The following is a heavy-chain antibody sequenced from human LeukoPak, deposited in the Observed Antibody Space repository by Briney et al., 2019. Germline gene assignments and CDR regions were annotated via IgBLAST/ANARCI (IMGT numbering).Heavy chain of an antibody. CDR1: GGSISSGSYY. V-gene: IGHV4-61*02. CDR2: IYTSGST. Sequence: PSETLSLTCTVSGGSISSGSYYWSWIRQPAGKGLEWIGRIYTSGSTNYNPSLESRVTISVDTSKNQFSLKLSSVTAADTAVYYCARAGDSSGYPSDYWGQGTLVTVSS. CDR3: ARAGDSSGYPSDY. J-gene: IGHJ4*02. D-gene: IGHD3-22*01.